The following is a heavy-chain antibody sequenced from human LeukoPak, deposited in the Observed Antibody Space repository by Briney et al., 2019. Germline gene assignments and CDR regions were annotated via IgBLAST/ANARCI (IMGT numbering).Heavy chain of an antibody. D-gene: IGHD6-19*01. CDR2: INPNSGGT. V-gene: IGHV1-2*06. CDR3: ARTPLAGLERVDGFDY. CDR1: GYTFIGYY. Sequence: ASVKVSCKASGYTFIGYYIHWVRQAPGQGLEWMGRINPNSGGTSYAQKFQGRVTMTKDTSITTAYMELSSLRSDDTAVYYCARTPLAGLERVDGFDYWGQGILVTVSS. J-gene: IGHJ4*02.